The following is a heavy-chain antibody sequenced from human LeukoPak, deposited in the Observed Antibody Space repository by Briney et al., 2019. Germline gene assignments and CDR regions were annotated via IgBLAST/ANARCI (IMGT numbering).Heavy chain of an antibody. J-gene: IGHJ4*02. V-gene: IGHV3-23*01. CDR2: ISGSGGST. CDR3: ARGFSVAGTAFRGY. CDR1: GFTFSSYA. D-gene: IGHD6-19*01. Sequence: PGGSLRLSCAASGFTFSSYAMSWVRQAPGKGLEWVSAISGSGGSTYYADSVKGRFTISRDNSKNTLYLQMNSLRAEDTAVYYCARGFSVAGTAFRGYWGQGTLVTVSS.